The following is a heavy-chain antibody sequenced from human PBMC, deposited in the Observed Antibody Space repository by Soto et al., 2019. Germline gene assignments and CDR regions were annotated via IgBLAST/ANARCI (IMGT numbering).Heavy chain of an antibody. CDR3: ARVGYSSGWYRGWFDP. Sequence: EVQLVESGGGLIQPGGSLRLSCAASGFTVSSNYMSWVRQAPGKGLEWVSVIYSGGSTYYADSVKGRFTISRDNSKNTLYLQMNRLRAEDKAVYYCARVGYSSGWYRGWFDPWGQENLVTVSS. D-gene: IGHD6-19*01. CDR1: GFTVSSNY. V-gene: IGHV3-53*01. CDR2: IYSGGST. J-gene: IGHJ5*02.